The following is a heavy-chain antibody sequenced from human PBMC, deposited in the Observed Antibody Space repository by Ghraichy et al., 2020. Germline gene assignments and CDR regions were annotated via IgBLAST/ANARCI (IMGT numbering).Heavy chain of an antibody. Sequence: SCAASGFTFSNDWMRWIRQPPGKGLEWVANINPDGSGKYYVDSVKGRFTISRDNAEKSLILQMNSLRAEDTAVYYCSRGDYWGQGTLVTVSP. CDR3: SRGDY. J-gene: IGHJ4*02. CDR1: GFTFSNDW. V-gene: IGHV3-7*01. CDR2: INPDGSGK.